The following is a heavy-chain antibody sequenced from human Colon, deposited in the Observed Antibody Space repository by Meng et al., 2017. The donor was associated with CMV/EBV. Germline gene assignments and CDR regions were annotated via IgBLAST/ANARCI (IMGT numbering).Heavy chain of an antibody. CDR3: ARDPIAHAGFYFDS. V-gene: IGHV3-23*01. CDR2: LGGSGGIT. CDR1: GFTRKTEM. Sequence: SGFTRKTEMMTWVRQAPGKGLGWVAGLGGSGGITLYADSVKGRFTISRDFSKNTLYLQMTGLRADDSALYFCARDPIAHAGFYFDSWGQGTLVTVSS. J-gene: IGHJ4*02. D-gene: IGHD2-15*01.